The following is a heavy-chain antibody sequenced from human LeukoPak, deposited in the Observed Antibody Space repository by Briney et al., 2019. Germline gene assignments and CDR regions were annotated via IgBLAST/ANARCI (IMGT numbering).Heavy chain of an antibody. CDR2: IYYSGST. D-gene: IGHD5-18*01. CDR1: GGSISSSSYY. CDR3: ARDDPTAMEF. J-gene: IGHJ4*02. V-gene: IGHV4-39*01. Sequence: PSETLSLTCTVSGGSISSSSYYWGWIRQPPGKGLEWIGSIYYSGSTYYNPFLKSRVTISVDTSKNQFSLKLSSVTAADTAVYYCARDDPTAMEFWGQGTLVTVSS.